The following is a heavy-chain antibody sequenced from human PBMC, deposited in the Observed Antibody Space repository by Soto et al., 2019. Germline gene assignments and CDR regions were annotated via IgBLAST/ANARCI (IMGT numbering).Heavy chain of an antibody. V-gene: IGHV3-48*01. J-gene: IGHJ4*02. CDR2: ISSSSSTI. D-gene: IGHD3-22*01. CDR3: AKSSSITMIVVVIAAPFDY. Sequence: QPGGSLRLSCAASGFTFSSYSMNWVRQAPGKGLEWVSYISSSSSTIYYADSVKGRFTISRDNSKNTLYLQMNSLRAEDTAVYYCAKSSSITMIVVVIAAPFDYWGQGTLVTVSS. CDR1: GFTFSSYS.